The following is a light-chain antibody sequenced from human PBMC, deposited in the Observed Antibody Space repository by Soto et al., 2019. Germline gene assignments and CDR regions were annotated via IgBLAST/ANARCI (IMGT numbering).Light chain of an antibody. V-gene: IGKV3-11*01. CDR1: QSVSSY. J-gene: IGKJ2*01. CDR3: QQRTNLPYT. Sequence: EIVLTQSPATLSLSPGQRATLSCRASQSVSSYLAWYQQKPGQAPRLLIYDASNRATGIPARFSGSGSGTDFTLTISSLEPEDFALYYCQQRTNLPYTFGQGTNLEIK. CDR2: DAS.